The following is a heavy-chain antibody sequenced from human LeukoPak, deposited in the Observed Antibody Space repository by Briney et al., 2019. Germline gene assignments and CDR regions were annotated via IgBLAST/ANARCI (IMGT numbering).Heavy chain of an antibody. CDR2: IHSDGRST. J-gene: IGHJ4*02. CDR1: GFTFGSYW. D-gene: IGHD1-26*01. Sequence: GGSLRLSCEGSGFTFGSYWMHWVRQAPGKGLVWVSWIHSDGRSTGYADSVKGRFTVSRDNAKHTLFLQMNSLRAGDTAVYYCARDFGSSTSYFFDYWGRGTLVTVSS. CDR3: ARDFGSSTSYFFDY. V-gene: IGHV3-74*01.